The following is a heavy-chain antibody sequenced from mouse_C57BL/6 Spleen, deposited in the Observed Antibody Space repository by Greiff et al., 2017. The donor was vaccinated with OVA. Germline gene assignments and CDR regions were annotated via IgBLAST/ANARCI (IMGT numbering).Heavy chain of an antibody. D-gene: IGHD2-5*01. CDR2: ISSGGSYT. CDR3: AKGYYSKGNFDY. V-gene: IGHV5-6*01. J-gene: IGHJ2*01. Sequence: EVQVVESGGDLVKPGGSLKLSCAASGFTFSSYGMSWVRQTPDKRLEWVATISSGGSYTYYPDSVKGRFTISRDNAKNTLYLQMSSLKSEDTAMYYCAKGYYSKGNFDYWGQGTTLTVSS. CDR1: GFTFSSYG.